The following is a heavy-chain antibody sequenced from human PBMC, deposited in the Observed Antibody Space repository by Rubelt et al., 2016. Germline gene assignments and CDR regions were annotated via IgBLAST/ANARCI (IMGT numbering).Heavy chain of an antibody. CDR1: GFPFSRYW. V-gene: IGHV3-74*01. Sequence: EVQLVESGGGLVPPGGSLRLSCAAYGFPFSRYWLPWVPQLPGQGLVWVPRFNTVGSRKTYAAAVKGRFTISRDNAKNTLYLQMNSLRAENTAVYYCARGKCSSTSCYRIDAFDIWGQGTMVTVSS. CDR3: ARGKCSSTSCYRIDAFDI. CDR2: FNTVGSRK. J-gene: IGHJ3*02. D-gene: IGHD2-2*02.